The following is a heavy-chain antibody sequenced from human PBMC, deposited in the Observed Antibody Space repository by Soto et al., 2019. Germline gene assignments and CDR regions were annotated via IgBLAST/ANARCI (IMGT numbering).Heavy chain of an antibody. CDR3: ARAPTAARAPLDY. CDR1: GYTFTSYA. D-gene: IGHD6-6*01. CDR2: INAGNGNT. J-gene: IGHJ4*02. V-gene: IGHV1-3*01. Sequence: ASVKVSCKASGYTFTSYAMHWVRQAPGQRLEWMGWINAGNGNTKYSQKFQGRVTITRDTSASTAYMELSSLRSEDTAVYYCARAPTAARAPLDYWGQGTLVTVSS.